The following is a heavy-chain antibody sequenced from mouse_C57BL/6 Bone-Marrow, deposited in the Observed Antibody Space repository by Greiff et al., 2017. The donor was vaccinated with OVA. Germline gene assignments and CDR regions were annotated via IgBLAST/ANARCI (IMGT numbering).Heavy chain of an antibody. CDR3: ARWILYGNLDY. CDR1: GYTFTSYG. D-gene: IGHD2-1*01. J-gene: IGHJ2*01. CDR2: IYPRSGNT. Sequence: QVHVKQSGAELARPGASVKLSCKASGYTFTSYGISWVKQRTGQGLEWIGEIYPRSGNTYYNEKFKGKATLTADKSSSTAYMELRSLTSEDSAVYFCARWILYGNLDYWGQGTTLTVSS. V-gene: IGHV1-81*01.